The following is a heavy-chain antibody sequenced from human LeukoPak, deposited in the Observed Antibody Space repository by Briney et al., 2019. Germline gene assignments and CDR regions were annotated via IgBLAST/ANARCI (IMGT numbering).Heavy chain of an antibody. V-gene: IGHV1-3*01. CDR3: ARGSAGRGLYDFWSGYYGRRGFDP. CDR2: INAGNGNT. D-gene: IGHD3-3*01. Sequence: ASVKVSCKASGHTFTSYAMHWVRQAPGQRLEWMGWINAGNGNTKYSQKFQGRVTITRDTSASTAYMELSSLRSEDTAVYYCARGSAGRGLYDFWSGYYGRRGFDPWGQGTLVTVSS. J-gene: IGHJ5*02. CDR1: GHTFTSYA.